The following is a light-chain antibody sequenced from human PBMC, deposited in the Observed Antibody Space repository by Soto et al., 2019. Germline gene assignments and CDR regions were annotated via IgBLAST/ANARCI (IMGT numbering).Light chain of an antibody. CDR1: QAIITY. V-gene: IGKV1-27*01. CDR2: ATS. J-gene: IGKJ1*01. Sequence: DIQMTQSPSSLSASVGDRVTITCRARQAIITYLAWYQQKPGKVPKLLIYATSTLQSGVPSRFSGSGSGTDFTLTISSLQPEDVATYYCQKYNSAPLTFGQGTKVEIK. CDR3: QKYNSAPLT.